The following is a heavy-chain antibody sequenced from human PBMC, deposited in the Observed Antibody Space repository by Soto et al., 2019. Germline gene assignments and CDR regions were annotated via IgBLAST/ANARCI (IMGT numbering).Heavy chain of an antibody. CDR1: GFTFSGSA. Sequence: GGSLRLSCAASGFTFSGSAMHWVRQASGKGLEWVGRIRSKANSYATAYAASVKGRFTISRDDSKNTAYLQMNSLKTKDTAVYYCTRYFDWLLDNYYYYYMDVWGKGTTVTVSS. J-gene: IGHJ6*03. V-gene: IGHV3-73*01. D-gene: IGHD3-9*01. CDR2: IRSKANSYAT. CDR3: TRYFDWLLDNYYYYYMDV.